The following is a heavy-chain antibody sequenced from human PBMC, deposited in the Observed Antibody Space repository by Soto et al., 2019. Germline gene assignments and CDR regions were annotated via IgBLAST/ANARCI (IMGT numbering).Heavy chain of an antibody. D-gene: IGHD3-22*01. CDR1: GFSLSTPGVG. Sequence: QITLKESGPTLVKPTQTLTLTCTLSGFSLSTPGVGVGWIRQPPGKALEWLALIYWNDDKRYSPSLMGRLTLTKDTSKNQVVLTMTNMDPVDTATYYCAHDEYDGSGFYPHDAFDIWGQGSMVTVSS. CDR2: IYWNDDK. J-gene: IGHJ3*02. CDR3: AHDEYDGSGFYPHDAFDI. V-gene: IGHV2-5*01.